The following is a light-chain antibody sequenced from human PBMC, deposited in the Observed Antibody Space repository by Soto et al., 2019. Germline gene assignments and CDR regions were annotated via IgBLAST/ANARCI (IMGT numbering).Light chain of an antibody. V-gene: IGLV2-8*01. Sequence: QSALTQPPSASGSPGQSVTISCTGTSSDVGGYNYVSWYQQHPGKAPKLMIYEVSNRPSGVPDRFSGSKSGNTASLTVSGLQAEDEADYYCSSYAGSNNWVVFGGGTKLTVL. CDR1: SSDVGGYNY. J-gene: IGLJ2*01. CDR3: SSYAGSNNWVV. CDR2: EVS.